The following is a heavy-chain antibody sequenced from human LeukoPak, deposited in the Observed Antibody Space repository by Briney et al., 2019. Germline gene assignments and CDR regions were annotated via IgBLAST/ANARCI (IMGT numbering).Heavy chain of an antibody. D-gene: IGHD3-22*01. CDR3: ARDRYYDSSDSNWFDP. CDR1: GYTFTSYG. J-gene: IGHJ5*02. CDR2: ISAYNGDT. V-gene: IGHV1-18*01. Sequence: ASVKVSCKASGYTFTSYGISWVRQAPGQGLEWMGWISAYNGDTNYAQKLQGRVTMTTDTSTSTAYMELRSLRSDDTAVYYSARDRYYDSSDSNWFDPWGQGTLVTVSS.